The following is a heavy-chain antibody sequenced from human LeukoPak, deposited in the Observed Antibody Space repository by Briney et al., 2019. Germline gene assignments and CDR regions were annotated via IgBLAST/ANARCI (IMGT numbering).Heavy chain of an antibody. CDR3: ARVFGGNYGGDY. D-gene: IGHD4-23*01. J-gene: IGHJ4*02. CDR2: ISVSGGST. V-gene: IGHV3-23*01. Sequence: GGSLRLSCAASGFTFSGYAMSWVRQAPGKGLEWVSSISVSGGSTYYADSVKGRFTISRDSSKNTLFLQTNSLRAEDTAVYYCARVFGGNYGGDYWGQGTLVSVSS. CDR1: GFTFSGYA.